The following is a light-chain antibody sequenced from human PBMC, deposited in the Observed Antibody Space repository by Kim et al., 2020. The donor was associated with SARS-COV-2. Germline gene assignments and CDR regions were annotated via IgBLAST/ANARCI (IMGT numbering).Light chain of an antibody. V-gene: IGLV1-40*01. J-gene: IGLJ1*01. Sequence: VTISCTGSSSNIGAGYDVHWYQQLPGTAPKLLIYDNRNRPSGVPDRFSGSKSGTSASLAITGLQAEDEADYYCQSYDSSLSALYVFGTGTKVTVL. CDR1: SSNIGAGYD. CDR3: QSYDSSLSALYV. CDR2: DNR.